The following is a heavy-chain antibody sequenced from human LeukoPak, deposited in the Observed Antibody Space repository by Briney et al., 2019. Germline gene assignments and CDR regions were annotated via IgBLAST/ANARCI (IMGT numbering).Heavy chain of an antibody. CDR2: ISGSGGST. CDR3: AKSYSAFEYFPFAAFHV. V-gene: IGHV3-23*01. J-gene: IGHJ3*01. CDR1: GGSITSSSYY. Sequence: ETLSLTCTVSGGSITSSSYYWGWIRQPPGTGLEWVSAISGSGGSTYYADSVKGRFTISRDNSQKTVSLQMNSLTVEDTAVYYCAKSYSAFEYFPFAAFHVWGQGTMVTVSS. D-gene: IGHD5-12*01.